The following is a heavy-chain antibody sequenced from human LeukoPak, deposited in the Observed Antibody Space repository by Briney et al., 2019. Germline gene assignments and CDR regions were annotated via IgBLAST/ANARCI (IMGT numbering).Heavy chain of an antibody. CDR1: GGSISSYY. V-gene: IGHV4-59*01. J-gene: IGHJ4*02. Sequence: PSETLSLTCTVSGGSISSYYWSWLRQPPGKGLEWIGYIYYSGSTNYNPSLKSRVTISVDTSKNQFSLKLSSVTAADTAVYYCARGPDSSGYYFFDYWGQGTLVTVSS. CDR2: IYYSGST. D-gene: IGHD3-22*01. CDR3: ARGPDSSGYYFFDY.